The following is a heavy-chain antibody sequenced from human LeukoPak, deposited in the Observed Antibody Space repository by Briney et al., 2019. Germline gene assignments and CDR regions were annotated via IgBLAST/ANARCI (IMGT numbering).Heavy chain of an antibody. CDR3: AKSVTHYYYGMDV. J-gene: IGHJ6*02. CDR2: IYENGGTT. CDR1: GFTFRSHA. V-gene: IGHV3-23*01. Sequence: GGSLRLSCVGSGFTFRSHAMSWVRQAPEKGLEFVSGIYENGGTTYYADSVKGRFSISRDNSKNTLYLQMNSLRAEDTAVYYCAKSVTHYYYGMDVWGQGTTVTVSS. D-gene: IGHD4-11*01.